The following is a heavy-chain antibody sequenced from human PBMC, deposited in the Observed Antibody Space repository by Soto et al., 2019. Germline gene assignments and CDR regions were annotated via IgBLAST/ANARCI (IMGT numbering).Heavy chain of an antibody. CDR3: ARVDRRGYSCNDPPPFYYYGMDL. Sequence: GGSLRLSCAASEFTFSNYAMSWVRQAPGKGLEWVSAISYGGGTTYYADSVKGRFTLSRHSSKNTLYLQMNSLRAEDTALYYCARVDRRGYSCNDPPPFYYYGMDLWGQGTTVPVSS. D-gene: IGHD5-12*01. J-gene: IGHJ6*02. CDR2: ISYGGGTT. V-gene: IGHV3-23*01. CDR1: EFTFSNYA.